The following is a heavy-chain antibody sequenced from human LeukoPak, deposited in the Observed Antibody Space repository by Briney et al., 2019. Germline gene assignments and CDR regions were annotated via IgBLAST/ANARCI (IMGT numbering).Heavy chain of an antibody. D-gene: IGHD2-2*01. V-gene: IGHV4-4*07. Sequence: PSETLSLTCTVSGGSISSYYWGWIRQPAGKGLEWIGRIYTSGSTNYNPSLKSRVTMSVDTSKNQFSLKLSSVPAADTAVYYCARGTVVVPAAPSSIYYYYGMDVWGQGTTVTVSS. CDR1: GGSISSYY. CDR2: IYTSGST. CDR3: ARGTVVVPAAPSSIYYYYGMDV. J-gene: IGHJ6*02.